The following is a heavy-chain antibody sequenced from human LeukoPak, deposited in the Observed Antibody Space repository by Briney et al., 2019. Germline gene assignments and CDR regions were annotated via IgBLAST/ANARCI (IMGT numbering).Heavy chain of an antibody. CDR1: GGSFSGYY. V-gene: IGHV4-34*01. CDR3: ARRYSSGGNDY. Sequence: PSETLSLTCAVYGGSFSGYYWSWIRQPPGKGLGWIGEINHSGSTNYNPSLKSRVTISVDTSKNQFSLKLSSVTAADTAVYYCARRYSSGGNDYWGQGTLVTVSS. CDR2: INHSGST. D-gene: IGHD6-25*01. J-gene: IGHJ4*02.